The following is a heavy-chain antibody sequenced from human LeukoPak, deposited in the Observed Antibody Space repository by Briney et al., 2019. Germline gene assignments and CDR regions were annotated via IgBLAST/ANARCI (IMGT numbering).Heavy chain of an antibody. V-gene: IGHV3-7*01. Sequence: GGSLRLSCAASGFTLSSYWMSWVRQAPGKGLEWVANIKYDGSEIDYVDSVKGRFTISRDNAKNSLYLQMNSLRAEDTAVYYWARDIAAPGLFFDYWGQGTLVTVSS. J-gene: IGHJ4*02. CDR2: IKYDGSEI. CDR3: ARDIAAPGLFFDY. CDR1: GFTLSSYW. D-gene: IGHD6-13*01.